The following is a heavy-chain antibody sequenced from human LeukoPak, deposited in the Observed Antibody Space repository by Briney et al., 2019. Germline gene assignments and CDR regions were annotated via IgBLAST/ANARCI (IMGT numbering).Heavy chain of an antibody. V-gene: IGHV4-59*01. D-gene: IGHD3-10*01. CDR3: ASRSGRNDYGMDV. J-gene: IGHJ6*02. Sequence: SETLSLTCTVSGGALSSYYWNWIRQPPGKALEWLGYAYYSGSTNYNPSLKTRLTISVDTSNAHFSLTLSSVTAADTAIYYCASRSGRNDYGMDVWGQGTTVIVSS. CDR1: GGALSSYY. CDR2: AYYSGST.